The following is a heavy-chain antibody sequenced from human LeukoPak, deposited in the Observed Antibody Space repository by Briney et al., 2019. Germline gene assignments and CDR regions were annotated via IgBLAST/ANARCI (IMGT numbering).Heavy chain of an antibody. D-gene: IGHD1-1*01. J-gene: IGHJ1*01. CDR1: GFIFTDYW. CDR3: VRDGNDGLNDWEY. V-gene: IGHV3-7*03. CDR2: TNKDGSEK. Sequence: PGGSLRLSCEASGFIFTDYWMTWARQAPGKGLVWVANTNKDGSEKWYVDSVKGRFTISRDNAKNSLYLQMNSLKAGDTALYYCVRDGNDGLNDWEYWGQGALVTVSS.